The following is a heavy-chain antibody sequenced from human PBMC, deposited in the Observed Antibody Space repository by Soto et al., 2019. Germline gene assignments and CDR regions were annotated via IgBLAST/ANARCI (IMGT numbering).Heavy chain of an antibody. CDR2: IFPIDSDT. V-gene: IGHV5-51*01. CDR1: GYTFTRNW. J-gene: IGHJ3*01. D-gene: IGHD2-21*02. CDR3: ATPGGRDFNAFDV. Sequence: EALKISCKGSGYTFTRNWIGCVLQMPGKGLEWMGIIFPIDSDTRYSPSSQGQVTISADNSISTAYLQWSSLKASDTAIYYCATPGGRDFNAFDVWGQGTMVTVSS.